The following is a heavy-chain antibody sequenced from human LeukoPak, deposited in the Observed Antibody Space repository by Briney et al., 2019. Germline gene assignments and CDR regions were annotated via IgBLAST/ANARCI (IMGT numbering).Heavy chain of an antibody. V-gene: IGHV3-21*01. D-gene: IGHD6-19*01. CDR1: GFTFSNYN. J-gene: IGHJ5*02. CDR3: ARPGKEWLVINWFDP. CDR2: ISRSSTYI. Sequence: GGSLKLSCAGSGFTFSNYNMNWVRQAPGKGLEWVSSISRSSTYIYYADSVKGRFTISRDNAKNSVHLQMNSLRVEDTAVYYCARPGKEWLVINWFDPWGQGTLVTVSS.